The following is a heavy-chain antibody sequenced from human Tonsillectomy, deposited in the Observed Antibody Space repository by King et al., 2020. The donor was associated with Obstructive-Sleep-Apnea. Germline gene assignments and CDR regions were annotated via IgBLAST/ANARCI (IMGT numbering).Heavy chain of an antibody. CDR1: GYTLTELS. CDR2: FDPEDGET. J-gene: IGHJ6*02. Sequence: QLVQSGAEVKKPGASVKVSCKVSGYTLTELSMHWVRQAPGKGLEWMGGFDPEDGETIYAQKFQGRVTMTEDTSTDTAYMELSSLRSEDTAVYYCATGTPGYCSGGSCYPSRYYYYGMDVWGQGTTVTVSS. V-gene: IGHV1-24*01. CDR3: ATGTPGYCSGGSCYPSRYYYYGMDV. D-gene: IGHD2-15*01.